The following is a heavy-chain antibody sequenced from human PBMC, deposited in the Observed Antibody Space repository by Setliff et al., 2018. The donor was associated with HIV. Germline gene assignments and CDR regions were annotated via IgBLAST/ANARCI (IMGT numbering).Heavy chain of an antibody. J-gene: IGHJ4*02. V-gene: IGHV4-31*03. CDR3: ARTRVWADAGRYFDS. CDR1: GGSIRNGGHC. D-gene: IGHD6-6*01. Sequence: KSSETLSLTCTVSGGSIRNGGHCWSWIRQHPGRGLEWIGYIFYSGTTYYNPSLKSRVVISADSSKNLFSLNLKSVTAADTAVYYCARTRVWADAGRYFDSWGQGTLVTRLL. CDR2: IFYSGTT.